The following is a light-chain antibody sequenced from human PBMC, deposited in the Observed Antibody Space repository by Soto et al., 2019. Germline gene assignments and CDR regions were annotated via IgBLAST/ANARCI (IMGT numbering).Light chain of an antibody. Sequence: QSALTQPPSVSGSPGQSVTISCTGASSDIGDYNRVTWYQQPPGTAPKLIIYDVTYRPSGVPDRCSGSKSGDTASLTIYGLQAEDEADYYCSSYTSSGAFVVFGGGTKVTVL. V-gene: IGLV2-18*02. J-gene: IGLJ2*01. CDR1: SSDIGDYNR. CDR3: SSYTSSGAFVV. CDR2: DVT.